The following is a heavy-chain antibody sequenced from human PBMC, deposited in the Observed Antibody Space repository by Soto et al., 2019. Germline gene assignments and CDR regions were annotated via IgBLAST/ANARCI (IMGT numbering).Heavy chain of an antibody. D-gene: IGHD3-16*02. Sequence: EVQRVESGGGLVQPGGSLRLSCAASEFTFNNYWMHWVRHVTGKGLEWVSRINTDGSTTNYADSVMGRFTISRDNADNTVYLQMNRLRAEDTAVYYCERGIYLKYGLDVWGQGATVTVSS. J-gene: IGHJ6*02. CDR3: ERGIYLKYGLDV. CDR1: EFTFNNYW. CDR2: INTDGSTT. V-gene: IGHV3-74*01.